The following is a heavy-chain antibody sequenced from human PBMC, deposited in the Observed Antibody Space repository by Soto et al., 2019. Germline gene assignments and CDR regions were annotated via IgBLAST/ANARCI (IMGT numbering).Heavy chain of an antibody. CDR2: VNPSGGHT. V-gene: IGHV1-46*01. D-gene: IGHD2-21*02. J-gene: IGHJ4*02. Sequence: QVQLMQSGAEVKKPGASVKVSCKASGDTFSDYYIHWVRQAPGQGLEWMGTVNPSGGHTTYSQHFLGRVTITRDPSTSPLHMELTSLTSADTAVYYCARGGHVVVVTAALDYWGQGTLVTVSS. CDR3: ARGGHVVVVTAALDY. CDR1: GDTFSDYY.